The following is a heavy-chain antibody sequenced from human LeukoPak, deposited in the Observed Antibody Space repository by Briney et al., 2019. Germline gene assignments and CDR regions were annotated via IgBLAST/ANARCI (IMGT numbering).Heavy chain of an antibody. CDR1: GFTFSGSA. J-gene: IGHJ3*02. Sequence: PAGSLRLSCAASGFTFSGSAMHWVRQASGKGLEWVGRIRSKANSYATAYAASVKGRFTISRDDSKNTAYLQMNSLNAEYWAVYYCTRLDYGDYVWASDAFDIWGQGTIVTFSS. V-gene: IGHV3-73*01. CDR3: TRLDYGDYVWASDAFDI. CDR2: IRSKANSYAT. D-gene: IGHD4-17*01.